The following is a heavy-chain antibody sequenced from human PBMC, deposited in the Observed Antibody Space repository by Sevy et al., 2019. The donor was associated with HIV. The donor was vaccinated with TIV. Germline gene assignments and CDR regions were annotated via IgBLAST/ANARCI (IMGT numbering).Heavy chain of an antibody. CDR1: GFTFSTNS. CDR3: AGGPSFLVVSDAPVDY. CDR2: INSRSSTI. V-gene: IGHV3-48*01. Sequence: GESLKISCVASGFTFSTNSMNWVRQAPGKGLEWVSYINSRSSTIHYADSVKGRFTIFRDNAQNSLYLQMNSLRGEDTAVYYCAGGPSFLVVSDAPVDYWGQGTLVTVSS. J-gene: IGHJ4*02. D-gene: IGHD2-8*02.